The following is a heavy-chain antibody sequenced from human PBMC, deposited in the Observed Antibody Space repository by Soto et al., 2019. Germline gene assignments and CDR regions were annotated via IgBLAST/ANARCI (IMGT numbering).Heavy chain of an antibody. CDR2: ISISGGTI. J-gene: IGHJ3*02. Sequence: WGSLRLSCAASGFTVSSYEIDWFRHSPFKWLEWVAYISISGGTIYYGDSVEGRFTISRDNADNSLYLQMNSLRAEDTAVYYCTKEKSVINSGYDAFGIWGRGTVVTVSS. CDR3: TKEKSVINSGYDAFGI. V-gene: IGHV3-48*03. CDR1: GFTVSSYE. D-gene: IGHD5-12*01.